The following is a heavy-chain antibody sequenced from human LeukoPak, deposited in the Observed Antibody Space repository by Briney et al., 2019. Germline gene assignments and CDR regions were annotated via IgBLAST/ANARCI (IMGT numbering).Heavy chain of an antibody. V-gene: IGHV4-59*12. CDR2: IYYSGTT. CDR3: ARGLTISDAFDI. Sequence: SETLSLTCTVSGGSISGYYWSWIRQPPGKGLEWIGNIYYSGTTYYNSSLKSRVIISVDTSKNQFSLKLSSVTAADTAVYYCARGLTISDAFDIWGQGTMVTVSS. J-gene: IGHJ3*02. D-gene: IGHD3-3*02. CDR1: GGSISGYY.